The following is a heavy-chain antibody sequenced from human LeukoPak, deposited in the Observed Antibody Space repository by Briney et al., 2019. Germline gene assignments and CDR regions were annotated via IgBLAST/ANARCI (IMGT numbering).Heavy chain of an antibody. Sequence: PSETLSLTCSVSGGSIRSYYWSWIRQTPGKGLEWIGHMYHSGSANYNPSLWSRVTISIDKSKNQLSLNLRAVTAADTAVYYCARGPPFLEWEKNWFDPWGQGTLVTVSS. CDR1: GGSIRSYY. J-gene: IGHJ5*02. D-gene: IGHD3-3*02. CDR2: MYHSGSA. V-gene: IGHV4-4*09. CDR3: ARGPPFLEWEKNWFDP.